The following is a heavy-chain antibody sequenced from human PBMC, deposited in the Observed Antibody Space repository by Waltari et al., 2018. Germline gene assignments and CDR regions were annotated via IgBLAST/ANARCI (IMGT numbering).Heavy chain of an antibody. D-gene: IGHD1-26*01. CDR3: ARDVLAWELSNWFDP. V-gene: IGHV1-18*01. CDR2: ISAYNGNT. CDR1: GYTFTSYG. Sequence: QVQLVQSGAEVKKPGASVKVSCKASGYTFTSYGISWVRQAPGQGLEWMGWISAYNGNTNYAQKLQGRVTMTTDTSTSTAYMELRGLRSDDTAVYYCARDVLAWELSNWFDPWGQGTLVTVSS. J-gene: IGHJ5*02.